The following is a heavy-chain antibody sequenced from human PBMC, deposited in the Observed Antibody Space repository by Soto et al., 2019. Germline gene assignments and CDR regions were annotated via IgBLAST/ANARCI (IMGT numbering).Heavy chain of an antibody. D-gene: IGHD3-3*01. CDR3: AATQGYFGVDRWGFGFDI. Sequence: GHSLKLSGTTSGYNYISYWVAWVHQLPGKGLEWMGTFYPGDSTSTYSPSFQGQVTISVDRSISTAYLQLSSLKASDTAVYYRAATQGYFGVDRWGFGFDICGQGPIVTVSS. CDR1: GYNYISYW. J-gene: IGHJ3*02. V-gene: IGHV5-51*07. CDR2: FYPGDSTS.